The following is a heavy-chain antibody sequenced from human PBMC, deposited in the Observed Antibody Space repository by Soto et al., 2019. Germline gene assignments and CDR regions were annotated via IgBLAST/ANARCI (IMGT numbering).Heavy chain of an antibody. J-gene: IGHJ5*02. V-gene: IGHV4-59*01. CDR1: GGSISSYY. D-gene: IGHD4-17*01. Sequence: PSETLSLTCTVSGGSISSYYWSWIRQPPGKRLEWIGYIYYSGSTNYNPSLKSRVTISVDTSKNQFSLKLSSVTAADTAVYYCASYSLNDYGDNWFDPWGQGTLVTVSS. CDR2: IYYSGST. CDR3: ASYSLNDYGDNWFDP.